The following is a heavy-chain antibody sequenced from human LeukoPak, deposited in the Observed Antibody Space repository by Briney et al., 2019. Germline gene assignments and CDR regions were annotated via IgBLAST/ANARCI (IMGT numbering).Heavy chain of an antibody. J-gene: IGHJ4*02. CDR3: ARDLTGVAVAPSAPDY. V-gene: IGHV1-3*01. D-gene: IGHD6-19*01. CDR2: INAGNGNT. CDR1: GYTFTSYA. Sequence: ASVKVSCTASGYTFTSYAMHWVRQAPGQRLEWMGWINAGNGNTKYSQKFQGRVTITRDTSASTAYMELSSLRSEDTAVYYCARDLTGVAVAPSAPDYWGQGTLVTVSS.